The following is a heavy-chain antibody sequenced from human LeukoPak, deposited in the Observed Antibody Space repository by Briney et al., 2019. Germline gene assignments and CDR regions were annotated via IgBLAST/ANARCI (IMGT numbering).Heavy chain of an antibody. CDR2: ISKDGSNE. CDR3: VRDRGDGYNQIDY. J-gene: IGHJ4*02. D-gene: IGHD5-24*01. V-gene: IGHV3-30*04. CDR1: GFTFSSYG. Sequence: GRSLRLSCAASGFTFSSYGLYWVRQAPGKGLECVAVISKDGSNEHYADPGKGRFTISRDNSKNTLYLQMNSLRTEDTAVYYCVRDRGDGYNQIDYWGQGTLVTVSS.